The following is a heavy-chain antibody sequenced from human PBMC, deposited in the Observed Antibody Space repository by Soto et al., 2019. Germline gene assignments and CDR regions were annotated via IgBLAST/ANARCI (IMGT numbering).Heavy chain of an antibody. D-gene: IGHD6-19*01. J-gene: IGHJ6*03. CDR2: IYSGGST. CDR1: GFTVSSNY. V-gene: IGHV3-66*01. CDR3: ARDRIAVAGTYYYYMDV. Sequence: GGSLRLSCAASGFTVSSNYMSWVRQAPGKGLEWVSVIYSGGSTYYVDSVKGRFTISRDNSKNTLYLQMNSLRAEDTAVYYCARDRIAVAGTYYYYMDVWGKGTTVTVSS.